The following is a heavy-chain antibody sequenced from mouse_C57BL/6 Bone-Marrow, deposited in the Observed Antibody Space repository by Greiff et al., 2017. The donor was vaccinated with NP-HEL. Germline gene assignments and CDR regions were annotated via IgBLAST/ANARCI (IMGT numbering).Heavy chain of an antibody. CDR1: GYTFTSYW. V-gene: IGHV1-64*01. Sequence: QVQLQQPGAELVKPGASVKLSCKASGYTFTSYWMHWVKQRPGQGLEWIGMIHPNSGSTNYNEKFKSKATLTVDKSSSTAYMQLSSLTSEDSAVYDCARLGWLLRLFYAMDYWGQGTSVTVSS. CDR3: ARLGWLLRLFYAMDY. CDR2: IHPNSGST. D-gene: IGHD2-3*01. J-gene: IGHJ4*01.